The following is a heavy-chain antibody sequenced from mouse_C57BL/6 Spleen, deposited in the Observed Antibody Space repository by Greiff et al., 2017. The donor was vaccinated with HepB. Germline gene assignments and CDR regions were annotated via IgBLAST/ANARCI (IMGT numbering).Heavy chain of an antibody. CDR1: GYTFTSYW. J-gene: IGHJ4*01. D-gene: IGHD2-4*01. Sequence: VQLQQSGAELVKPGASVKMSCKASGYTFTSYWITWVKQRPGQGLEWIGDIYPGSGSTNYNEKFKSKATLTVDTSSSTAYMQLSSLTSEDSAVYYCARWGYDYDDYAMDYWGQGTSVTVSS. CDR3: ARWGYDYDDYAMDY. CDR2: IYPGSGST. V-gene: IGHV1-55*01.